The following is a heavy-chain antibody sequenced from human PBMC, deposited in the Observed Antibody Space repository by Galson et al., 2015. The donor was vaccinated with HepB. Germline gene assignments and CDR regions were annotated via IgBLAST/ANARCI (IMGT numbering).Heavy chain of an antibody. CDR3: ARIPHGPLSDVDYIWGTYSTRDYYFDY. CDR2: INQSGST. V-gene: IGHV4-34*01. D-gene: IGHD3-16*01. Sequence: LSLTCAVYGGSFSGYYWNWIRQPPGKGLEWIGEINQSGSTNYNPSLKSRVTISVDTTKKQFSLKLSSVTAADTAMYYCARIPHGPLSDVDYIWGTYSTRDYYFDYWGQGTPVTVSS. CDR1: GGSFSGYY. J-gene: IGHJ4*02.